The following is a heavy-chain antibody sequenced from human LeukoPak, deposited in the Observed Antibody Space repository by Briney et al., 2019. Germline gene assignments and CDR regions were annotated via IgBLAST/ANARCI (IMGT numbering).Heavy chain of an antibody. D-gene: IGHD5-18*01. V-gene: IGHV4-39*07. CDR2: IYYSGST. Sequence: KSSETLSLTCTVSGGSISSSSYYWGWIRQPPGKGLEWIGSIYYSGSTYYNPSLKSRVTISVDTSKNQFSLKLSSVTAADTAVYYCAREAHSYAPDYFDYWGQGTLVTVSS. CDR1: GGSISSSSYY. J-gene: IGHJ4*02. CDR3: AREAHSYAPDYFDY.